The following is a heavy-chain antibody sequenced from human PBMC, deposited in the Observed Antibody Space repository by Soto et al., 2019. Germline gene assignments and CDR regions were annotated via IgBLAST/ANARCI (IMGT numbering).Heavy chain of an antibody. J-gene: IGHJ4*02. CDR2: MYVTGTT. D-gene: IGHD6-19*01. CDR3: ARDGEYSSGWFIFDH. CDR1: RDSISSYF. Sequence: QVQLQESGPGLVKPSETLSLTCTISRDSISSYFWSWIRQPAGKGLEWIGRMYVTGTTSYNPSLKSRVTMSVNTSKNRVSLRLSSVTAADTAVYYCARDGEYSSGWFIFDHWGQGALVTVSS. V-gene: IGHV4-4*07.